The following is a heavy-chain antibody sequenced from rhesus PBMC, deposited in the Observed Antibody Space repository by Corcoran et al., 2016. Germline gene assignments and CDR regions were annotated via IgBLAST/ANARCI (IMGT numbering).Heavy chain of an antibody. J-gene: IGHJ4*01. V-gene: IGHV1-111*02. CDR2: VDPEDGEA. Sequence: EVQLVQSGAEVKKPGASVKISCKASGYTFTDYYVHWVRQAPGKGLEWMGRVDPEDGEAIHAQKFQDRVTITADKSTDTSYIELSSLRSEDTAVDYCARGYCIGSDCYAYFDYWGQGVLVTVSS. CDR1: GYTFTDYY. D-gene: IGHD2-21*01. CDR3: ARGYCIGSDCYAYFDY.